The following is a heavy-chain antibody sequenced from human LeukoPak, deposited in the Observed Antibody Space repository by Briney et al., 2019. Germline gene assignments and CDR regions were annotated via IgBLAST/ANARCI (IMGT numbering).Heavy chain of an antibody. D-gene: IGHD6-13*01. Sequence: PSETLSLTCIVSGGSISNYYWCWIRQPAGKGLEWIGRIHTSGSANYNPSLKSRVTLSVDTSKNQFSLELSSVTAADTAVYYCARLSHSTSWYDDYWGQGTLVTVSS. CDR2: IHTSGSA. J-gene: IGHJ4*02. V-gene: IGHV4-4*07. CDR3: ARLSHSTSWYDDY. CDR1: GGSISNYY.